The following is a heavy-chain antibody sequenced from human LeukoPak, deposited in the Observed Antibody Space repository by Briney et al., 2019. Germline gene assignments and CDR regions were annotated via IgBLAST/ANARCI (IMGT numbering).Heavy chain of an antibody. CDR1: GGTFSSYA. D-gene: IGHD3-22*01. CDR2: IIPIFGTA. J-gene: IGHJ3*02. Sequence: SVKVSCKASGGTFSSYAISWVRQAPGQGLERMGGIIPIFGTANYAQKFQGRVTITADESTSTAYMELSSLRSEDTAVYYCAREVVLEAFDIWGQGTMATVSS. V-gene: IGHV1-69*13. CDR3: AREVVLEAFDI.